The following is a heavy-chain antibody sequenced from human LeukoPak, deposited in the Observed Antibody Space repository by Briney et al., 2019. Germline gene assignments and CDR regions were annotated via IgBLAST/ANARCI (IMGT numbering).Heavy chain of an antibody. Sequence: ASVKVSCKASGYTLTNSYIHWVRQAPGQVLEWMGLINPDGGNTNYAQNFQGRVTLTRDTPTSTVYMELSSLRSEDTAIYYCARIRDGYNDAYDLWGQGTVVTVPS. CDR2: INPDGGNT. J-gene: IGHJ3*01. V-gene: IGHV1-46*01. CDR3: ARIRDGYNDAYDL. CDR1: GYTLTNSY. D-gene: IGHD5-24*01.